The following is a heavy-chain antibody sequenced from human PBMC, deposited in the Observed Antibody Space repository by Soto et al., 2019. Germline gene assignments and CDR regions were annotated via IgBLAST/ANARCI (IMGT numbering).Heavy chain of an antibody. D-gene: IGHD2-2*01. CDR2: ISGSGGST. Sequence: EVQLLESGGGLVQPGGSLRLSCAASGFTFSSYAMSWVRQAPGKGLESVSAISGSGGSTYYADSVKGRFTIYRDKPKKTLYLQMNSLGAEDTAVYYCAKGRPPTIDCSSTSCSWGFDYWGQGTLVTVSS. CDR1: GFTFSSYA. J-gene: IGHJ4*02. CDR3: AKGRPPTIDCSSTSCSWGFDY. V-gene: IGHV3-23*01.